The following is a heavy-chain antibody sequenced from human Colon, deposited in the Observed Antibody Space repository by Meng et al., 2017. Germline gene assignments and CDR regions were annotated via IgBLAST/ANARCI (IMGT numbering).Heavy chain of an antibody. CDR3: ARDHPGPLGY. V-gene: IGHV3-21*01. D-gene: IGHD7-27*01. J-gene: IGHJ4*02. CDR2: ISSSGSYI. CDR1: GFTFISYT. Sequence: EVQLVESGGGRVEPGGSLRLSCAASGFTFISYTMNWVRQAPGKGLEWVSSISSSGSYIYYADSVKGRFTISRDNAKNSLYLQMNSLRAEDTAVYYCARDHPGPLGYWGQGALVTVSS.